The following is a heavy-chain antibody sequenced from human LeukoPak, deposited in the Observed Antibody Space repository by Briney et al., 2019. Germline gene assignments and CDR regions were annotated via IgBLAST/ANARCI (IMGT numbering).Heavy chain of an antibody. CDR3: AREEYYDSSGIDY. D-gene: IGHD3-22*01. CDR1: GFTFSSYS. V-gene: IGHV3-48*04. J-gene: IGHJ4*02. Sequence: PGGSLRLSCAASGFTFSSYSMNWVRQAPGKGLEWVSYISSSSSTIYYADSVKGRFTISRDNAKNSLYLQMNSLRAEDTAVYYCAREEYYDSSGIDYWGQGTLVTVSS. CDR2: ISSSSSTI.